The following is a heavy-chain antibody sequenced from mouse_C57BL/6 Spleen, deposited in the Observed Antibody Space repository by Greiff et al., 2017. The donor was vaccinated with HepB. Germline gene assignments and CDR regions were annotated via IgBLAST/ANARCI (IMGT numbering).Heavy chain of an antibody. D-gene: IGHD1-1*02. Sequence: QVQLQQPGAELVMPGASVKLSCKASGYTFTSYWMHWVKQRPGQGLEWIGEIDPSDSYTNYNQKFKGKSTLTVDKSSSTAYMQLSSLTSEDSAVYYGASRAGGYAMDYWGQGTSVTVSS. CDR3: ASRAGGYAMDY. J-gene: IGHJ4*01. CDR1: GYTFTSYW. V-gene: IGHV1-69*01. CDR2: IDPSDSYT.